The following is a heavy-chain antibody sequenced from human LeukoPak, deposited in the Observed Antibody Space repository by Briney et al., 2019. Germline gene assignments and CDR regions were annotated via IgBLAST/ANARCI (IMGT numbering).Heavy chain of an antibody. J-gene: IGHJ4*02. V-gene: IGHV3-74*01. CDR3: AKDFRVLRFLEWLLDLG. D-gene: IGHD3-3*01. CDR2: INSGGSST. CDR1: GFTFSNYW. Sequence: GGSLRLSCAASGFTFSNYWMHWVRHAPGKGLLSVSRINSGGSSTNYADSVEGRFTISRDNAKNTLYLQMNSLRAEDTAVYYCAKDFRVLRFLEWLLDLGWGQGTLVTVSS.